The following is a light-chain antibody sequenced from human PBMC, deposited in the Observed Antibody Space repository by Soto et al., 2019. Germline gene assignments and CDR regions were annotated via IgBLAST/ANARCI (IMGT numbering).Light chain of an antibody. CDR2: GAS. V-gene: IGKV1-39*01. Sequence: DIQMTQSPSSLSASVGDRVTITCRASQNINNYSNWYQQKPGKAPKLLIYGASSLQSGVPSRFSGSGSGTDFTLTIISLQPEDFATYYCQQSYSNLWGTCGQGTKVDIK. J-gene: IGKJ1*01. CDR1: QNINNY. CDR3: QQSYSNLWGT.